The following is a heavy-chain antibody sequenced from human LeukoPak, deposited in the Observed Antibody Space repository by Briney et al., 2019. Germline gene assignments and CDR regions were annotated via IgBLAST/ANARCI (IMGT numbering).Heavy chain of an antibody. J-gene: IGHJ4*02. Sequence: PGGSLRLSCAASGFTFSSYVMSWVRQAPGKGLECVSSISSNGGSTYYADSVKGRFTISRVNSKNTLYLQMNSLRAEDTAVYYCSKKGQSNDYGKPDWGQGTLVTVSS. CDR1: GFTFSSYV. D-gene: IGHD4-17*01. CDR2: ISSNGGST. V-gene: IGHV3-23*01. CDR3: SKKGQSNDYGKPD.